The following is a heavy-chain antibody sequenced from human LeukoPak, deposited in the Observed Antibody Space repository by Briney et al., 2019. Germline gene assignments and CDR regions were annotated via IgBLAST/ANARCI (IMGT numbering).Heavy chain of an antibody. J-gene: IGHJ4*02. D-gene: IGHD1-26*01. CDR3: AGLGDSIY. V-gene: IGHV3-13*01. Sequence: PGGSLRLSCAASGFAFSSYDMHWVRQVSGKGLEWVAAIGHAGDTYYADSAKGRFTISREDAKNYFFLQMNSLRAGDTAVYFCAGLGDSIYRGEGALGTVSS. CDR2: IGHAGDT. CDR1: GFAFSSYD.